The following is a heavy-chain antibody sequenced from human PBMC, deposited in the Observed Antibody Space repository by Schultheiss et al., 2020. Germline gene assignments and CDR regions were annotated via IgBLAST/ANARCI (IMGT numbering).Heavy chain of an antibody. CDR2: ISSSSSYI. J-gene: IGHJ3*02. CDR1: GFTFSSYS. Sequence: GGSLRLSCAASGFTFSSYSMNWVRQAPGKGLEWVSSISSSSSYIYYADSVKGRFTISRDNAKNSLYLQMNSLRAEDTAVYYCARYSSGWYRKAFDIWGQGTMGIVS. V-gene: IGHV3-21*01. D-gene: IGHD6-19*01. CDR3: ARYSSGWYRKAFDI.